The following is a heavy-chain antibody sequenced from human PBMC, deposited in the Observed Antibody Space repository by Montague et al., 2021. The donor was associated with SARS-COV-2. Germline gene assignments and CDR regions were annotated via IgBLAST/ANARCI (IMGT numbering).Heavy chain of an antibody. J-gene: IGHJ4*02. V-gene: IGHV4-59*01. CDR2: TYYNTGNT. Sequence: SETLSLTCSVSGGSISDYYWNWIRQPPGKGLEWIGYTYYNTGNTNYNPSLQSRVTISLDTSKNQFSLNLRSVTAADTALYFCARGTGYDYYFDCWGLGTLVTVSS. CDR1: GGSISDYY. D-gene: IGHD5-12*01. CDR3: ARGTGYDYYFDC.